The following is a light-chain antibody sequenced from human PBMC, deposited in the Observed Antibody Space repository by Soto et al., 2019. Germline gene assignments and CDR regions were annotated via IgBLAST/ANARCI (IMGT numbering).Light chain of an antibody. Sequence: EIVMTQSPATLSVSPGERATLSCRASQSVSSNLAWYQQKPGQAPRLLIYGASTRATGIPARFSGSGSGTEFTLTISSLQSEDFAVYYCQQYNNWPGYTFGQGTK. CDR2: GAS. J-gene: IGKJ2*01. CDR1: QSVSSN. V-gene: IGKV3-15*01. CDR3: QQYNNWPGYT.